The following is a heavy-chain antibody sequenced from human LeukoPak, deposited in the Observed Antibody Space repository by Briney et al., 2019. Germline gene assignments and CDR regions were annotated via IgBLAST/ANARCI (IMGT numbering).Heavy chain of an antibody. CDR2: MNPNRGNT. V-gene: IGHV1-8*01. CDR1: EYTFTSYD. Sequence: GASVKVSCKASEYTFTSYDINWVRQATGQGLEWMGWMNPNRGNTVYAQKFQGRVTMTRDTFISTAYMELSSLRSEDTAMYYCARKNYCSGGSCYSRGWFDPWAREPWSPSPQ. D-gene: IGHD2-15*01. CDR3: ARKNYCSGGSCYSRGWFDP. J-gene: IGHJ5*02.